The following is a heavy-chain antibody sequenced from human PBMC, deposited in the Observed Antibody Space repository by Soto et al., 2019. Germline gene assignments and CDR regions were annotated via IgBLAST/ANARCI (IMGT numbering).Heavy chain of an antibody. CDR3: VRMGFSGGGYLSYYYYGMDI. Sequence: GASLKISCKGSGYSFTSYCIGWLRQMPGKGLECMAIIYPDESDTRYSPSFQGQVTISADKSISTAYLQWSSLKASDTAMYYCVRMGFSGGGYLSYYYYGMDIWGQGTTVTVSS. CDR2: IYPDESDT. J-gene: IGHJ6*02. V-gene: IGHV5-51*01. D-gene: IGHD5-12*01. CDR1: GYSFTSYC.